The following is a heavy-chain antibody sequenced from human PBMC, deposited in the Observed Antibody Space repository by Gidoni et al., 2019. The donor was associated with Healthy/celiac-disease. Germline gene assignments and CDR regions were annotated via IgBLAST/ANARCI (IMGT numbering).Heavy chain of an antibody. CDR1: GFKFRNAW. V-gene: IGHV3-15*01. D-gene: IGHD6-19*01. CDR2: IKSKTDGGTT. J-gene: IGHJ4*02. Sequence: EVQLVESCGGLVKPGGSLRRSCAASGFKFRNAWMGWVRQAPGKGLEWVGRIKSKTDGGTTDYAAHVKGRFTISRDDSKNTLYLQMNSLKTEDTAVYYCTTEGIAVAGAFDYWGQGTLVTVSS. CDR3: TTEGIAVAGAFDY.